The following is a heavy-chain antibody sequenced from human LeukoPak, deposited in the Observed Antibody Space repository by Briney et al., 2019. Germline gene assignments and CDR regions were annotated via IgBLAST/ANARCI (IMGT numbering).Heavy chain of an antibody. Sequence: PGGSLRLSCGASGFTSGFTFRSYSMIWVRQAPGKGLEWVSGIVASDGSTYYADSVKGRFTISRDISKSTLYLEMNRLGGEDTAIYYCAKDRNWGLGRGWGHWGQGTLVTVSS. CDR2: IVASDGST. V-gene: IGHV3-23*01. CDR1: GFTFRSYS. J-gene: IGHJ4*02. CDR3: AKDRNWGLGRGWGH. D-gene: IGHD7-27*01.